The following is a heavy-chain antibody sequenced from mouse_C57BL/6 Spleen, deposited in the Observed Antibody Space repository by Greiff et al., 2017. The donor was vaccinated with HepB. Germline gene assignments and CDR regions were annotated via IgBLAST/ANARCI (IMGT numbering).Heavy chain of an antibody. CDR1: GYTFTDYY. CDR2: IFPGSGST. CDR3: ARRIYYDYDPYTMDY. V-gene: IGHV1-75*01. J-gene: IGHJ4*01. Sequence: VQLQESGPELVKPGASVKISCKASGYTFTDYYINWVKQRPGQGLEWIGWIFPGSGSTYYNEKFKGKATLTVDKSSSTAYMLLSSLTSEDSAVYFCARRIYYDYDPYTMDYWGQGTSVTVSS. D-gene: IGHD2-4*01.